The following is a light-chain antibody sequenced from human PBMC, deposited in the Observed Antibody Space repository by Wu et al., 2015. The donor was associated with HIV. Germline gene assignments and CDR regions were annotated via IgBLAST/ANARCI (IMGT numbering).Light chain of an antibody. J-gene: IGKJ1*01. CDR2: KTS. Sequence: DVQMTQSPSTLSASVGDRVTITCRASQSASNWLAWYQQKPGKAPNLLIYKTSTLESGVPSRFSSSGSGTEFTLTISSLQPDDFATYYCQQDNSYSWAFGQGTKVEMK. CDR1: QSASNW. CDR3: QQDNSYSWA. V-gene: IGKV1-5*03.